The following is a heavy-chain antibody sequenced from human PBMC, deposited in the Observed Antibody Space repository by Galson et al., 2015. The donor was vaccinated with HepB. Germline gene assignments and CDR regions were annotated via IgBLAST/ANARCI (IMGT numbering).Heavy chain of an antibody. Sequence: SVKVSCKASGYTFSSYGVNWVRRAPGQGLEWMGWINTDTGNPTYAQGFTGRFVFSLDTSVSTAYLQISSLKAEGTAVYYCARRNGNYWFDPWGQGTLVTVSS. CDR3: ARRNGNYWFDP. CDR1: GYTFSSYG. J-gene: IGHJ5*02. D-gene: IGHD5-24*01. V-gene: IGHV7-4-1*02. CDR2: INTDTGNP.